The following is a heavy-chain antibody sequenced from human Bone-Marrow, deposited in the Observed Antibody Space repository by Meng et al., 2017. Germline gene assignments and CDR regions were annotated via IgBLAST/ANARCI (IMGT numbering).Heavy chain of an antibody. Sequence: GESLKISCAAPGFTFSSYAMHWVRQAPGKGLEWVAVISYDGSNKYYADSVKGRFTISRDNSKNTLYLQMNSLRAEDTAVYYCARGLGYCSGGSCYSDYWGQGTLVTVSS. D-gene: IGHD2-15*01. J-gene: IGHJ4*02. CDR1: GFTFSSYA. CDR3: ARGLGYCSGGSCYSDY. CDR2: ISYDGSNK. V-gene: IGHV3-30*04.